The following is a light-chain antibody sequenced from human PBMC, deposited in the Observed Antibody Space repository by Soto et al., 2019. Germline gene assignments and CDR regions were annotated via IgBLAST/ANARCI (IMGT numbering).Light chain of an antibody. CDR3: SSYTTSRIRM. CDR1: SSDIGAYNY. V-gene: IGLV2-14*03. Sequence: QSALTQPASVSGSPGQSITISCTGSSSDIGAYNYVSWYQQHPGKDTKLLIYDITNRPSGVSNRFSASKSGSTASLTISGLHAEDEADYYCSSYTTSRIRMFGGGTRLTVL. CDR2: DIT. J-gene: IGLJ3*02.